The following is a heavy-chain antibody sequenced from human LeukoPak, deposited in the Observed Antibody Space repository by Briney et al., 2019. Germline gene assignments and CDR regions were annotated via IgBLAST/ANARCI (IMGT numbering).Heavy chain of an antibody. CDR1: GGSISSGGYY. J-gene: IGHJ6*02. D-gene: IGHD3-10*01. CDR2: IYYSGST. CDR3: ARDSNGSGSRYYYGMDV. Sequence: SETLSLTCTVSGGSISSGGYYWSWIRQHPGKGLEWIGYIYYSGSTYYNPFLKSRVTISVDTSKNQFSLKLSSVTAADTAVYYCARDSNGSGSRYYYGMDVWGQGTTVTVSS. V-gene: IGHV4-31*03.